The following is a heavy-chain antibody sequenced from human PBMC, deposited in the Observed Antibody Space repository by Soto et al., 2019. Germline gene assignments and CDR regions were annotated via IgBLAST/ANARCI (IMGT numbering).Heavy chain of an antibody. D-gene: IGHD4-17*01. Sequence: PGESLKISCKGSGYSFTSYWIGWVRQMPGKGLEWMGIIYPGDSDTRYSPSFQGQVTISADKSISTAYLQWSSLKASDTAMYYCARRRGDGPGNYYYYGMDVWGQGTTVTVSS. CDR1: GYSFTSYW. CDR3: ARRRGDGPGNYYYYGMDV. J-gene: IGHJ6*02. V-gene: IGHV5-51*01. CDR2: IYPGDSDT.